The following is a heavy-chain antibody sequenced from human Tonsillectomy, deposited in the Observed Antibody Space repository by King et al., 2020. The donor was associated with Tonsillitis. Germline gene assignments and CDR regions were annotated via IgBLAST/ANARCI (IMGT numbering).Heavy chain of an antibody. D-gene: IGHD1-26*01. V-gene: IGHV5-51*01. CDR1: GYSFTSYW. Sequence: QLVQSGAEVKKPGESLKISCKGSGYSFTSYWIGWVRQMPGKGLEWMGIIYPGDSDTRYSPSSQGQVTISADKSISTAYLQWSSLKASDTAMYYCARLGPYLGATRPFDYWGQGTLVTVSS. J-gene: IGHJ4*02. CDR2: IYPGDSDT. CDR3: ARLGPYLGATRPFDY.